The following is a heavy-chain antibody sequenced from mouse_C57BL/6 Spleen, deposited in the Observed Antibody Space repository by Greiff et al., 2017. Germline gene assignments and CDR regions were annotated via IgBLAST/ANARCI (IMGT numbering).Heavy chain of an antibody. V-gene: IGHV5-4*01. Sequence: EVKLQESGGGLVKPGGSLKLSCAASGFTFSSYAMSWVRQTPEKRLEWVATISDGGSYTYYPDNVKGRFTISRDNAKNNLYLQMSHLKSEDTAMYYCARERDYYGYFDYWGQGTTLTVAS. CDR2: ISDGGSYT. CDR3: ARERDYYGYFDY. J-gene: IGHJ2*01. CDR1: GFTFSSYA. D-gene: IGHD1-1*01.